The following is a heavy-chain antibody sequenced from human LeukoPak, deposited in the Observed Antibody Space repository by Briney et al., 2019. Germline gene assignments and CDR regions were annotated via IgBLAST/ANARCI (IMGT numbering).Heavy chain of an antibody. Sequence: GGSLRLSCAASGFSVSNNYMTWVRQAPGKALEWVSVIYSGGSTYHADSVKGRFTISRDNSKNTLYLQMNSLRAEDTAVYYCAKQDIRSSGWYDWGQGTLVTVSS. CDR2: IYSGGST. D-gene: IGHD6-19*01. V-gene: IGHV3-53*01. CDR1: GFSVSNNY. CDR3: AKQDIRSSGWYD. J-gene: IGHJ4*02.